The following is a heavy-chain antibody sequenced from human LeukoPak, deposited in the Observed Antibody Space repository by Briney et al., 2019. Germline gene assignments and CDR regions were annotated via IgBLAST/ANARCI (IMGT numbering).Heavy chain of an antibody. J-gene: IGHJ4*02. D-gene: IGHD1-14*01. Sequence: GGSLRLSCAASGFTFSSYSVKWVRQAPGKGLEWVSRINSDGSSTSYADSVKGRFTISRDNAKNTLYMQMNSLRAEDTAVYYCSRIFDFWAQGTLVTVSS. CDR3: SRIFDF. CDR1: GFTFSSYS. V-gene: IGHV3-74*01. CDR2: INSDGSST.